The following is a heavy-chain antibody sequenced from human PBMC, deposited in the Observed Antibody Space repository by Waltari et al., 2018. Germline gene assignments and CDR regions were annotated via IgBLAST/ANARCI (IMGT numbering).Heavy chain of an antibody. Sequence: QLQLQESGPGLVKPSETLSLTCTVSGGSISSSSYYWGWIRQPPGKGLEWIGSIYYSGRTYYNPSLKSRVTISVDTSKNQFSLKLSSVTAADTAVYYCARVGDYLGWYFDYWGQGTLVTVSS. CDR3: ARVGDYLGWYFDY. V-gene: IGHV4-39*07. CDR1: GGSISSSSYY. CDR2: IYYSGRT. D-gene: IGHD4-17*01. J-gene: IGHJ4*02.